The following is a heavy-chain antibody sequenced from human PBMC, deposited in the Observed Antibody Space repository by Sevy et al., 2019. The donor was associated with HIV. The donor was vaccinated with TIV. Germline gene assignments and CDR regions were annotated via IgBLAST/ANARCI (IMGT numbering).Heavy chain of an antibody. Sequence: GGSLRLSCAASGFTFSSYWMHWVRQAPGKGLVWVSRINSDGSSTSYADSVKGRFTISRDNAKNTLYLQMNSLRAEDTAVYYCKADFWSGYRPNYYYYYYMDVWGKGTTVTVSS. CDR3: KADFWSGYRPNYYYYYYMDV. J-gene: IGHJ6*03. D-gene: IGHD3-3*01. CDR2: INSDGSST. CDR1: GFTFSSYW. V-gene: IGHV3-74*01.